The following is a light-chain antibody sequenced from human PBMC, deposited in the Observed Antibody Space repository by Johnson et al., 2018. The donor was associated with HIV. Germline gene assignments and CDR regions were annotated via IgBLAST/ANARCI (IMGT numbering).Light chain of an antibody. J-gene: IGLJ1*01. Sequence: QSVLTQPPSVSAAPGQKVTISCSGSSSNIGNNYVSWYQQLPGTAPKLLIYANNKRPSGIPDRFSGSKSGTSATLGITGLQTGDEADYYCGTWDSSLSAFYAFGTGTKVTVL. CDR1: SSNIGNNY. CDR2: ANN. CDR3: GTWDSSLSAFYA. V-gene: IGLV1-51*01.